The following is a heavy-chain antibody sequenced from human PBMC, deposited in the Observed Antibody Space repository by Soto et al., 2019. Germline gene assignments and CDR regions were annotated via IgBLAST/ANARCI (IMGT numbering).Heavy chain of an antibody. CDR2: LHPSGIT. D-gene: IGHD3-3*01. Sequence: QVQLQESGPGLVKPSETLSLICSVSGGSISDYYWNWIRQPAGKGLEWIGRLHPSGITNYNPSLRRRVTMSLDTSKNQFSLKLRSATAADTAVYYCAGEFMVFGLVGFGFDPWGPGTLVTVSS. CDR1: GGSISDYY. V-gene: IGHV4-4*07. J-gene: IGHJ5*02. CDR3: AGEFMVFGLVGFGFDP.